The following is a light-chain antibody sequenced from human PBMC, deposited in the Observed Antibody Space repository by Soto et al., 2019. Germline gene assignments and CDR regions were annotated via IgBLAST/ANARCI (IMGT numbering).Light chain of an antibody. CDR1: SSNIGAGYD. Sequence: VLTQPPSVSGAPGQSVTISCTGSSSNIGAGYDVHWYQQRPGAAPRLLIFANTDRPSGVPDRFSASKSYTSASLTIAGLQAEDEADYYCQSYDTSLSGSGVFGTGTKVTVL. J-gene: IGLJ1*01. CDR2: ANT. CDR3: QSYDTSLSGSGV. V-gene: IGLV1-40*01.